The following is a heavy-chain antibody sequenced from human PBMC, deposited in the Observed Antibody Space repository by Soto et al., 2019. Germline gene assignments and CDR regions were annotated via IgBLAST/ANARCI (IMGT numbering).Heavy chain of an antibody. Sequence: ASVKVSCKASGYTFTSYGISWVRQAPGQGLEWMGWISAYNGNTNYAQKLQGRVTMTTDTSTSTAYMELRSLRSDDTAVYYCASTDYYDSSGYYYFQDYYYGMDVWGQGTTVTVS. CDR1: GYTFTSYG. CDR3: ASTDYYDSSGYYYFQDYYYGMDV. D-gene: IGHD3-22*01. J-gene: IGHJ6*02. V-gene: IGHV1-18*04. CDR2: ISAYNGNT.